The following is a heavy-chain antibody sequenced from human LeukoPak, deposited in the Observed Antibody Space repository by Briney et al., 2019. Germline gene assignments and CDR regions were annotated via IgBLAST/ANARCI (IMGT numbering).Heavy chain of an antibody. CDR3: ARDLGGSSGCPDY. Sequence: GGSLRLSCAASGFTFSSYSMNWVRQAPGKGLEWVSSISSSSSYIYYADSVKGRFTISRDNAKNSLYLQMNSLRAEDTAVYYCARDLGGSSGCPDYWGQGTLVTVSS. D-gene: IGHD6-19*01. J-gene: IGHJ4*02. CDR2: ISSSSSYI. CDR1: GFTFSSYS. V-gene: IGHV3-21*01.